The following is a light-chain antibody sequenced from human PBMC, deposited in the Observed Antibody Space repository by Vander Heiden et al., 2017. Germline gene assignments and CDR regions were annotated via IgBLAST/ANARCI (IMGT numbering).Light chain of an antibody. J-gene: IGKJ3*01. Sequence: RVMTQFPAPLAVCPGERATLSCRASQRVSSNLACYQQKPGQAPRLLIYGSSTRAPGIPAGFSGSGSGTEFTLSISRLQSEDFAVYSCQKYNNWPFTFGPGTKVDIK. CDR1: QRVSSN. V-gene: IGKV3-15*01. CDR3: QKYNNWPFT. CDR2: GSS.